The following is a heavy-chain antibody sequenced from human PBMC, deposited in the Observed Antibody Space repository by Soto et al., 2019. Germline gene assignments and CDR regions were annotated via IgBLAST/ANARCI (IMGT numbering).Heavy chain of an antibody. CDR2: IIPIFGTA. CDR1: GGTFSSYA. CDR3: ASYHYYGSGSYYSANWFDP. D-gene: IGHD3-10*01. V-gene: IGHV1-69*06. J-gene: IGHJ5*02. Sequence: SVKVSCKASGGTFSSYAISWVRQAPGQGLEWMGGIIPIFGTANYAQKFQGRVTITADKSTSTAYMELSSLGSEDTAVYYCASYHYYGSGSYYSANWFDPWGQRTLVTVSS.